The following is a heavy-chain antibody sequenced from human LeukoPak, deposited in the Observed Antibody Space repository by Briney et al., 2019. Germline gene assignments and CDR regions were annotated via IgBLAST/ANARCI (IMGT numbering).Heavy chain of an antibody. CDR3: ARDPSATFDY. V-gene: IGHV3-21*01. CDR1: GFTFGSYW. Sequence: KSGGSLRLSCAASGFTFGSYWMHWVRQAPGKGLEWVSSISSSSTYIYYADSVKGRFTISRDNAKNSLYLQMNSLRAEDAAVYYCARDPSATFDYWGQGTLVTVSS. D-gene: IGHD2-15*01. J-gene: IGHJ4*02. CDR2: ISSSSTYI.